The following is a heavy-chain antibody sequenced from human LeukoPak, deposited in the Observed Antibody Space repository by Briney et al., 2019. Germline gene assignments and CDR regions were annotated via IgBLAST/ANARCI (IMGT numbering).Heavy chain of an antibody. CDR2: INPSGGST. CDR1: GYTFTSYY. V-gene: IGHV1-46*01. Sequence: ASVKVSCRASGYTFTSYYMHWVRQAPGQGLEWMGIINPSGGSTSYAQKFQGRVTMTRDTSTSTVYMELSSLRSEDTAMYYCARDRAYQLLRLRGDAFDIWGQGTMVTVSS. J-gene: IGHJ3*02. D-gene: IGHD2-2*01. CDR3: ARDRAYQLLRLRGDAFDI.